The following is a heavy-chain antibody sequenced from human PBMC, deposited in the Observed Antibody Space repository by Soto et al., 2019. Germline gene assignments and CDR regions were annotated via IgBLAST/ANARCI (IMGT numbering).Heavy chain of an antibody. CDR2: ISAYNGNT. Sequence: HVQLVESGAEVKKPWASVKVSCKASGYPFTIYGISWLRQAPGQGFEWMGWISAYNGNTNYAQKLQGRVTMTTDTSTSTAYRELRSLRSDNMAVYYCARDVGYGLIDYWGEATLVTVSS. V-gene: IGHV1-18*03. J-gene: IGHJ4*02. D-gene: IGHD5-18*01. CDR3: ARDVGYGLIDY. CDR1: GYPFTIYG.